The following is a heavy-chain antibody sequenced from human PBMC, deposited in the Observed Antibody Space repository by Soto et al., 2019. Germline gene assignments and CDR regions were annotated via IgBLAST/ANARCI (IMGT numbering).Heavy chain of an antibody. V-gene: IGHV5-10-1*01. CDR1: GYSFTSYW. Sequence: PGHSLKISCKGSGYSFTSYWISWVRQMPGKGLEWMGRIDPSDSYTNYSPSFQGHVTFSADKSISTAYLQWSSLQASDTAMYYCARLAMASRRGYYGMDVWGQGTTVTVS. D-gene: IGHD6-19*01. J-gene: IGHJ6*02. CDR3: ARLAMASRRGYYGMDV. CDR2: IDPSDSYT.